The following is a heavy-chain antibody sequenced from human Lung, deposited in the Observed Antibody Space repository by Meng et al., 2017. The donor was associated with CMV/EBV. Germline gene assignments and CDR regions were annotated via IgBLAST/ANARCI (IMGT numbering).Heavy chain of an antibody. CDR1: GYTFTDYY. CDR2: INPSNGGT. CDR3: ARGSPITGARTPYYY. V-gene: IGHV1-2*02. J-gene: IGHJ4*02. Sequence: ASVKVSCKASGYTFTDYYMHWVRQAPGQRLEWMGWINPSNGGTDYAQKFQGRVTMTRDTSISTAYIELSRLRSDDTAVYYCARGSPITGARTPYYYWGQGMLVTVSS. D-gene: IGHD1-20*01.